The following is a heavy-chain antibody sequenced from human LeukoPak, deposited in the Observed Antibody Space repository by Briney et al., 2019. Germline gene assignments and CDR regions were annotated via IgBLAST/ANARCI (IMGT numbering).Heavy chain of an antibody. J-gene: IGHJ4*02. D-gene: IGHD3-22*01. Sequence: SETLSLTCTVSGGSISSGGYYWSWIRQHPGKGLEWIGYIYYSGSTYYNLSLKSRVTISVDTSKNQFSLKLSSVTAADTAVFYCARFTDYYFDSSGCYWGYFDYWGQGTLVTVSS. CDR2: IYYSGST. V-gene: IGHV4-31*03. CDR3: ARFTDYYFDSSGCYWGYFDY. CDR1: GGSISSGGYY.